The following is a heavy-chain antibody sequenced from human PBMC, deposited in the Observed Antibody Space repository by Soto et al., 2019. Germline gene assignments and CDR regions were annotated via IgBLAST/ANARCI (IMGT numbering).Heavy chain of an antibody. J-gene: IGHJ4*02. CDR1: GFTFSSYA. D-gene: IGHD6-13*01. CDR3: AKDLSSAAGTLGYFDY. Sequence: GGSLRLSCAASGFTFSSYAMSWVRQAPGKGLEWVSAISGSGGSTYYADSAKGRFTISRDNSKNTLYLQMNSLRAEDTAVYYCAKDLSSAAGTLGYFDYWGQGTLVTVSS. CDR2: ISGSGGST. V-gene: IGHV3-23*01.